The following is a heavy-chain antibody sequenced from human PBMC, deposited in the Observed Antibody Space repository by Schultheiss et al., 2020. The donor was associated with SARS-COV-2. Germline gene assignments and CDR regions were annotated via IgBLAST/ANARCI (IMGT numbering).Heavy chain of an antibody. CDR1: GFTFSSYA. V-gene: IGHV3-21*01. J-gene: IGHJ3*02. CDR3: ASNTVTTRLGAFDI. D-gene: IGHD4-17*01. Sequence: GGSLRLSCAASGFTFSSYAMSWVRQAPGKGLEWVSSISSSSSYIYYADSVKGRFTISRDNAKNSLYLQMNSLRAEDTAVYYCASNTVTTRLGAFDIWGQGTTVTVSS. CDR2: ISSSSSYI.